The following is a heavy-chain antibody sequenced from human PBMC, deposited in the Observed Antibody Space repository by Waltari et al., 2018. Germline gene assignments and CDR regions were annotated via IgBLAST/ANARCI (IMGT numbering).Heavy chain of an antibody. V-gene: IGHV3-30*02. CDR3: TKDNPTLHH. J-gene: IGHJ5*02. CDR2: IRNDGSNK. CDR1: GFNFSSSG. Sequence: QVQLVESGGGVVQPGGSLRLSCAASGFNFSSSGMHWVRQTPGKGLEWLAFIRNDGSNKYDAGSVKGRFSISRDDSKKTLYLQMDSLRADDTAVYYCTKDNPTLHHWGQGTLVTVSS.